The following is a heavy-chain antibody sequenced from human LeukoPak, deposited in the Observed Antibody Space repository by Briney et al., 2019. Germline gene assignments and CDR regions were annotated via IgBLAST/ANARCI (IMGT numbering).Heavy chain of an antibody. D-gene: IGHD3-22*01. J-gene: IGHJ3*02. Sequence: SETLSLTCAVYGGSFSGYYWSWIRQPPGKGLEWIGEINHSGSTNYNPSLKSRVTISVDTSKNQFSLKLSSVTAADTAVYYRARHPLLTWVVVVNNAFDIWGQGTMVTVSS. CDR1: GGSFSGYY. V-gene: IGHV4-34*01. CDR3: ARHPLLTWVVVVNNAFDI. CDR2: INHSGST.